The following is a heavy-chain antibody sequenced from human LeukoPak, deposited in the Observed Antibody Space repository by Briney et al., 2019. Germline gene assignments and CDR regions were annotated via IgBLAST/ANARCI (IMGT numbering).Heavy chain of an antibody. CDR3: ARGDYVWGSYRPIFDC. D-gene: IGHD3-16*02. Sequence: SETLSLTCAVYGGSFSGYYWSWIRQPPGKGLEWIGEINHSGSTNYNPSLKSRVTISVDTSKNQFSLKLSSVTAADTAVYYCARGDYVWGSYRPIFDCWGQGTLVTVSS. CDR1: GGSFSGYY. V-gene: IGHV4-34*01. J-gene: IGHJ4*02. CDR2: INHSGST.